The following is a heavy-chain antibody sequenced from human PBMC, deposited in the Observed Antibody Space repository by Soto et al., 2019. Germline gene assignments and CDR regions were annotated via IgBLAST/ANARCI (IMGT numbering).Heavy chain of an antibody. CDR1: GFTFSSYG. Sequence: GGSLRLSCAASGFTFSSYGMHWVRQAPGKGLEWVAVISYDGSNKYYADSVKGRFTISRDNSKNTLYLQMNSLRAEDTAVYYCAKGAYYDFWSGYYKSHLFDYWGQGTLGTVAS. D-gene: IGHD3-3*01. J-gene: IGHJ4*02. V-gene: IGHV3-30*18. CDR2: ISYDGSNK. CDR3: AKGAYYDFWSGYYKSHLFDY.